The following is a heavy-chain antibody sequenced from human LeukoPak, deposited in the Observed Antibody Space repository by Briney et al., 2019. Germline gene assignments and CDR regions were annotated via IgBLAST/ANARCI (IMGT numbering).Heavy chain of an antibody. Sequence: SETLSLTCTVSGGSISSYYWSWIRQPPGKGLEWIGYIYYSGSTNYNPSLKSRVTISVDTSKNQFSLKLSSVTAADTAVYYCARGSLLSTYYYDSSGYYFDYWGQGTLVTVSS. D-gene: IGHD3-22*01. CDR1: GGSISSYY. V-gene: IGHV4-59*12. CDR2: IYYSGST. J-gene: IGHJ4*02. CDR3: ARGSLLSTYYYDSSGYYFDY.